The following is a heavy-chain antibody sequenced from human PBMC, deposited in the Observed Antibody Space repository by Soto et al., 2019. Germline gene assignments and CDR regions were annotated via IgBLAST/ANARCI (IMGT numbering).Heavy chain of an antibody. J-gene: IGHJ3*02. Sequence: QVQLVQSGAEVKKPGSSVKVSCKASGGTFSSYAMHWVRQAPGKGLEWVAVISYDGSNKYYADSVKGRFTISRDNSKNTLYLQMNSLRAEDTAVYYCARDYTGRDAFDIWGQGTMVTVSS. CDR3: ARDYTGRDAFDI. CDR1: GGTFSSYA. CDR2: ISYDGSNK. D-gene: IGHD1-1*01. V-gene: IGHV3-30-3*01.